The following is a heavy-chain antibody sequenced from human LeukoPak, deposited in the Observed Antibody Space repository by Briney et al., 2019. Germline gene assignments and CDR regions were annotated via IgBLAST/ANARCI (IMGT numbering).Heavy chain of an antibody. J-gene: IGHJ5*02. CDR1: GYSFASYW. CDR2: IDPSDSYT. D-gene: IGHD5-18*01. CDR3: ARQDTEWFDP. V-gene: IGHV5-10-1*01. Sequence: GESLKISCKGSGYSFASYWISWVRQMPGKGLEWMGRIDPSDSYTNYSPSFQGHVTISADKTISTAYLQWSSLKASDTAMYYCARQDTEWFDPWGQGTLVTVSS.